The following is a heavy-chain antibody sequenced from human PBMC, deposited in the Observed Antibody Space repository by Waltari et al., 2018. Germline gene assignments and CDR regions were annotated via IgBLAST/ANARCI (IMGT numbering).Heavy chain of an antibody. CDR3: ATYIGASVGTAAFDV. CDR2: MSYLGAT. Sequence: QLQLQESGPGLVKPSETLSLTCSVSGGSITNTKHYWGWIRQPPGQGREWIGTMSYLGATYSSPSLKSRVTISRDTSTNQLSLKLGSVTAADTAMYYCATYIGASVGTAAFDVWGQGTMVTVSS. J-gene: IGHJ3*01. D-gene: IGHD5-12*01. CDR1: GGSITNTKHY. V-gene: IGHV4-39*01.